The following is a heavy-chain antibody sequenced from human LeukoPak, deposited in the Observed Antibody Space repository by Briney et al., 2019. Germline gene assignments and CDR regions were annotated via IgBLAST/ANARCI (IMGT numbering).Heavy chain of an antibody. J-gene: IGHJ4*02. D-gene: IGHD3-22*01. V-gene: IGHV3-48*03. CDR3: AREFRDSSGYYPTYYFDY. CDR1: GFTFSSYE. CDR2: ISSSGSTI. Sequence: GGSLRLSCAASGFTFSSYEMNWVRQAPGKGLEWVSYISSSGSTIYYADSVKGRFTISRDNAKNSLYLQMNSLRAEDTTVYYCAREFRDSSGYYPTYYFDYWGQGTLVTVSS.